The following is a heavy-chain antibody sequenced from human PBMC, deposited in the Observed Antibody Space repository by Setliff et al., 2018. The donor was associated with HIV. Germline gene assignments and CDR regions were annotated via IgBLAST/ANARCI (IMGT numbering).Heavy chain of an antibody. J-gene: IGHJ6*02. CDR2: ISGSGGVT. V-gene: IGHV3-23*01. CDR3: VGMDIVVVLPPDV. CDR1: GFSFTFYA. Sequence: GGSLRLSCAASGFSFTFYALSWVRQTPGKGLEWISGISGSGGVTYYADSVKGRFTISRDNSKSSLYLQMDSLRAEDTAVYYCVGMDIVVVLPPDVWGQGTTVTVSS. D-gene: IGHD2-21*01.